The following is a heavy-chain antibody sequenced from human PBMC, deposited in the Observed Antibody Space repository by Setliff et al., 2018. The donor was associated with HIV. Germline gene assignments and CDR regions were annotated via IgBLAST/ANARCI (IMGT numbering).Heavy chain of an antibody. J-gene: IGHJ5*02. CDR1: GYAFTSDH. D-gene: IGHD4-17*01. Sequence: ASVKVSCKASGYAFTSDHMHWVRQAPGQGLEWMGMITPRDGRTNYEQKFQGRVTMTRNTSISTAYMELSSLRSEDSAVYYCASSWSRVPYYGDYGGDVNWMDPWGQGTLVTVSS. CDR2: ITPRDGRT. V-gene: IGHV1-46*01. CDR3: ASSWSRVPYYGDYGGDVNWMDP.